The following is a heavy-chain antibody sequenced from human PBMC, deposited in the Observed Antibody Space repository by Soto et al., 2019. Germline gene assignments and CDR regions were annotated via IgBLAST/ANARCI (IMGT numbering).Heavy chain of an antibody. Sequence: QLQLRESGPGLVQPSGTLSLTCDVSGDSLTNNHWWSWVRQAPGKGLEWIGEIWHTGRPNYNPSPKTRVAISIDKSKNQFALKLSSVTAADTAVYYCVRDSRTGCTSINCYMHCGQRTLVTVSS. D-gene: IGHD2-15*01. CDR2: IWHTGRP. V-gene: IGHV4-4*02. CDR3: VRDSRTGCTSINCYMH. J-gene: IGHJ4*02. CDR1: GDSLTNNHW.